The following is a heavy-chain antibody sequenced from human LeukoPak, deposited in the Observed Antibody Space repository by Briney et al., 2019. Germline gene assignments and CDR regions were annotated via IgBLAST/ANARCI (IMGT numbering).Heavy chain of an antibody. V-gene: IGHV4-34*01. Sequence: KASGTLSLTCAVYGGSFSGYYWSWIRQPPGKGLEWIGEINHSGSTSYNPSLKSRVTISVDTSKNQFSLKLSSVTAADTAVYYCARSPPGGCSGGSCYDYYYGMDVWGQGTTVTVSS. CDR3: ARSPPGGCSGGSCYDYYYGMDV. D-gene: IGHD2-15*01. CDR2: INHSGST. CDR1: GGSFSGYY. J-gene: IGHJ6*02.